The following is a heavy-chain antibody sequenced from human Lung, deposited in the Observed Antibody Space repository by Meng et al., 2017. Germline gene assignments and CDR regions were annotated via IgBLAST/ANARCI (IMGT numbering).Heavy chain of an antibody. Sequence: QVQLQESGPGLVKPSQTLSLTCTVSGDSISSDYFWSWIRQPPGKGLEWIGYIYHGGSTDYNPSLKSRVIISVDTSKNEFSPMLSLKDIRGPHLGFDIWGQGTMVTVSS. CDR1: GDSISSDYF. CDR2: IYHGGST. CDR3: I. V-gene: IGHV4-30-4*01. J-gene: IGHJ3*02. D-gene: IGHD3-10*01.